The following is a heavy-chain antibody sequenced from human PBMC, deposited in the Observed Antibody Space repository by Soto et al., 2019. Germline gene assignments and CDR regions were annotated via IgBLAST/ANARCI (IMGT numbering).Heavy chain of an antibody. Sequence: GVSHRLSCAASGFTFTSYTMNWVRQAPGKGLEWVSSISSSSDYIYYADSMKGRVTISRDNAKNSLFLDMNSLTGEDTAVYYCARARVYATGPLDFWGQGTLVTVSS. CDR2: ISSSSDYI. J-gene: IGHJ4*02. CDR3: ARARVYATGPLDF. D-gene: IGHD6-13*01. CDR1: GFTFTSYT. V-gene: IGHV3-21*06.